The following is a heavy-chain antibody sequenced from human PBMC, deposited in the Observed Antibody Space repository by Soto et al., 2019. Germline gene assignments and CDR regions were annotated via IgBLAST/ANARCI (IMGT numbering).Heavy chain of an antibody. CDR1: GFSFSSYA. D-gene: IGHD5-12*01. J-gene: IGHJ4*02. CDR3: AKGSIEYSDSVDN. Sequence: DVQLLESGGGLVQPGGYLRLSCAASGFSFSSYAMVWFRQAPGKGLEWVAVISARGGSSYFADSVKGRFTLSRDNSKNVLSLEMNSLRAEDTAIYFCAKGSIEYSDSVDNWGQGTLVVVSS. CDR2: ISARGGSS. V-gene: IGHV3-23*01.